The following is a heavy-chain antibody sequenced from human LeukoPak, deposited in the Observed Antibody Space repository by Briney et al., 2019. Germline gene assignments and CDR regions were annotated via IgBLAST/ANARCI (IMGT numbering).Heavy chain of an antibody. J-gene: IGHJ4*02. CDR1: GFTFSRYW. V-gene: IGHV3-7*01. CDR3: ARGPRVGTTTLFPFHY. CDR2: IKEDGSEK. Sequence: GGSLRLSCVASGFTFSRYWMTWVRQAPGKGPEWVANIKEDGSEKNYVDSVKGRFTVSRDNAKNSLYLQMNSLRVEDTAVYYCARGPRVGTTTLFPFHYWGQGTLVTVSS. D-gene: IGHD1-7*01.